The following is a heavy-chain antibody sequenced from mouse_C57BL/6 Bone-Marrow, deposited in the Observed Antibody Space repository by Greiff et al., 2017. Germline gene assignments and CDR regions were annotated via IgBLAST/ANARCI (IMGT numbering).Heavy chain of an antibody. CDR1: GFTFSSYA. D-gene: IGHD1-1*01. J-gene: IGHJ1*03. V-gene: IGHV5-4*01. CDR3: ARDLTTVVAPYWYFDV. CDR2: ISDGGSYT. Sequence: EVQVVESGGGLVKPGGSLKLSCAASGFTFSSYAMSWVRQTPEKRLEWVATISDGGSYTYYPDNVKGRFTISRDNAKNNLYLQMSHLKSEDTAMYYCARDLTTVVAPYWYFDVWGTGTTVTVSS.